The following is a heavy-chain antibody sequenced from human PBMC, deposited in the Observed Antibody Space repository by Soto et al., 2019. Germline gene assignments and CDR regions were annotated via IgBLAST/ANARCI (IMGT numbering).Heavy chain of an antibody. Sequence: EVQLLESGGGVVQPGGSLRLSCVGSGFTFSRYAMSWVRQAPGKGLEWVAGISGRGDRTYYVESVEGRFTASRDDPKKTIYLHTGSLSVADTAVYYCSIRLGDLSYTGSGFDYWGQGTLVTVSS. CDR2: ISGRGDRT. CDR3: SIRLGDLSYTGSGFDY. V-gene: IGHV3-23*01. D-gene: IGHD3-16*02. CDR1: GFTFSRYA. J-gene: IGHJ4*02.